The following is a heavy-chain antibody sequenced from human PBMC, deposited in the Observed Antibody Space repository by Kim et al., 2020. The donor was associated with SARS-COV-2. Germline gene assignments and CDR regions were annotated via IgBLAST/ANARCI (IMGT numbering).Heavy chain of an antibody. Sequence: TAYADSVKGRLTISRDNAKTTLYLQMNSLRVEDTAVYYCARGGLPGALDYWGQGTLVTVSS. V-gene: IGHV3-74*03. CDR3: ARGGLPGALDY. J-gene: IGHJ4*02. D-gene: IGHD3-16*01. CDR2: T.